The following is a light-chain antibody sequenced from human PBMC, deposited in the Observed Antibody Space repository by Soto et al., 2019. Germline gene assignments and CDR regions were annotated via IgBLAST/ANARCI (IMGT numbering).Light chain of an antibody. Sequence: QSALTQPPSAYGTPGQRVTISCSGSSSNIGSNYVYWYQQLPGTAPKLLIYRNNQRPSGVPDRFSGSKSGTSASLAISGLRSEDEADYYCAAWDDSLSGYVFGTGTKVTVL. J-gene: IGLJ1*01. CDR1: SSNIGSNY. V-gene: IGLV1-47*01. CDR2: RNN. CDR3: AAWDDSLSGYV.